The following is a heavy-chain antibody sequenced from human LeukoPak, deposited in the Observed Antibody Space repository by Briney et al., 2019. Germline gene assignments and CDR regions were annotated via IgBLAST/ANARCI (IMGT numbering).Heavy chain of an antibody. CDR1: GFTFSNYW. CDR2: INDDGSAT. J-gene: IGHJ4*02. Sequence: GGSLRLSCEASGFTFSNYWMHWVRQVPGKGLVWVSRINDDGSATFYADSVKGRFTISRDNAKNTLFLQMSSLRAEDTAVYFCAREILAPGKTHDYWGQGTLVTVSS. V-gene: IGHV3-74*01. CDR3: AREILAPGKTHDY.